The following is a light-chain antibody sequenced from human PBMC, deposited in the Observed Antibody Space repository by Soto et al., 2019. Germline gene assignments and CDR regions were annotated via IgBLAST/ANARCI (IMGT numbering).Light chain of an antibody. CDR2: DAS. CDR3: QQRSNWPPT. V-gene: IGKV3-11*01. CDR1: QSVASSY. Sequence: EIVLTQSPGTLSLSPWERATLSCRASQSVASSYLGWYQQKPGQAPRLLIYDASNRATGIPARFSGSGSGTDFTLTISSLEPEDFAVYYCQQRSNWPPTFGQGTRLEIK. J-gene: IGKJ5*01.